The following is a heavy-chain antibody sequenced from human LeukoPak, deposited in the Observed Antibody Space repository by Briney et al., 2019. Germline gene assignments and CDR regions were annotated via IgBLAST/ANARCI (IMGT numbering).Heavy chain of an antibody. CDR3: ARGYYYESSGYYYSFDY. D-gene: IGHD3-22*01. Sequence: GGSLRPSCAASGFTFSSYGMNWVRQAPGKGLEWVSSISSGSSYIYYADSVKGRFTISRDNAKNSLYLQMNGLRAEDTAVYYCARGYYYESSGYYYSFDYWGQGILVTVSS. J-gene: IGHJ4*02. V-gene: IGHV3-21*01. CDR2: ISSGSSYI. CDR1: GFTFSSYG.